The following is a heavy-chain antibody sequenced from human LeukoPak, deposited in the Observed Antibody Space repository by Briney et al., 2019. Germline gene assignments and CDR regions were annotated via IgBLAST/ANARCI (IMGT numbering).Heavy chain of an antibody. D-gene: IGHD6-6*01. CDR1: GGSIRSNSYY. CDR2: IYNSGTK. J-gene: IGHJ4*02. V-gene: IGHV4-39*01. CDR3: ARQARSLATRPYYFDY. Sequence: SETLSLTCIVSGGSIRSNSYYWAWIRQPPGKGLEWIGTIYNSGTKYYNPSLKSRVTLSVDTSNNQFSLNVNTVTAADTAVYYCARQARSLATRPYYFDYWGQGTLVTVSS.